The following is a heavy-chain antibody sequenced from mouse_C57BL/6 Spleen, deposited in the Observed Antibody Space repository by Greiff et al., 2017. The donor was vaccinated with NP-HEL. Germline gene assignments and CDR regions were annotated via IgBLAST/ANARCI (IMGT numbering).Heavy chain of an antibody. CDR2: IRNKANGYTT. CDR3: ARSPYDDEPYAMDY. D-gene: IGHD2-4*01. J-gene: IGHJ4*01. Sequence: EVKLEESGGGLVQPGGSLSLSCAASGFTFTDYYMSWVRQPPGKALEWLGFIRNKANGYTTEYSASVKGRFTISRDNSQSILYLQMNALRAEDSATYYCARSPYDDEPYAMDYWGQGTSVTVSS. V-gene: IGHV7-3*01. CDR1: GFTFTDYY.